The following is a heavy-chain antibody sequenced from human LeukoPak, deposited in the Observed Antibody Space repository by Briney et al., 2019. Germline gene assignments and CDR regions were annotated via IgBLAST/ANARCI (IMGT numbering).Heavy chain of an antibody. J-gene: IGHJ4*02. CDR3: AKDDILTGYQTLDY. D-gene: IGHD3-9*01. Sequence: GGSLRLSCAASGFTFNKFAMSWVRQAPGKGLEWVSSILAGGSTYYADSVKGRFTISRDNSKNTLYLQMNSLRAEDTAVYYCAKDDILTGYQTLDYWGQGTLVTVSS. V-gene: IGHV3-23*01. CDR1: GFTFNKFA. CDR2: ILAGGST.